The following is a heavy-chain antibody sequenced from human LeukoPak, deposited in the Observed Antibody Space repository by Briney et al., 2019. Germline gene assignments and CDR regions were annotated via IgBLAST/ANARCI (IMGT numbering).Heavy chain of an antibody. D-gene: IGHD3-3*01. CDR1: GFTFSDYW. Sequence: GGSLRLSCAASGFTFSDYWMTWVRQAPGRGLECMANIKEEGSETYYVDSGEGRFTISRDNAKNSLYLQMNSLRAEDTAVYYCARATIFGVVSALGPLDSWGQGTLVTVSS. CDR2: IKEEGSET. V-gene: IGHV3-7*01. J-gene: IGHJ4*02. CDR3: ARATIFGVVSALGPLDS.